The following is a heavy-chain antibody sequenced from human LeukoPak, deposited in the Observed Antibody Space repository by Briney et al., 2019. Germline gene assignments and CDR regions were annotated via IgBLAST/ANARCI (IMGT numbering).Heavy chain of an antibody. Sequence: GRSLRLSCAASGFTFSSYAMHWVRQAPGKGLEWVAVISYDGSNKYYADSVKGRFTISRDNSKNTLYLQMSSLRAEDTAVYYCARDGENQGLLWFGELYYFDYWGQGTLVTVSS. D-gene: IGHD3-10*01. V-gene: IGHV3-30-3*01. J-gene: IGHJ4*02. CDR3: ARDGENQGLLWFGELYYFDY. CDR1: GFTFSSYA. CDR2: ISYDGSNK.